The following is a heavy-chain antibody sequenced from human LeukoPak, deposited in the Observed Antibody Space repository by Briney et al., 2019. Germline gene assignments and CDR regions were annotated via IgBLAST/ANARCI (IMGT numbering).Heavy chain of an antibody. CDR2: MNPNSGNT. J-gene: IGHJ6*03. Sequence: ASVKVSCKASGYTFTSYDINWVRQPAGQGLEWMGWMNPNSGNTGYAQKFQGRVTMTRNTSISTAYMELSSLRSEDTAVYYCARGPYSGSLVVGYYYYMDVWGKGTTVTVSS. CDR3: ARGPYSGSLVVGYYYYMDV. V-gene: IGHV1-8*01. D-gene: IGHD1-26*01. CDR1: GYTFTSYD.